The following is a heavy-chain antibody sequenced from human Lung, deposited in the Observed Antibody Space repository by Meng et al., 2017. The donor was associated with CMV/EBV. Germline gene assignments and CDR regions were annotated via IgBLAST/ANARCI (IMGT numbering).Heavy chain of an antibody. CDR2: ISSSSSYI. CDR3: AREGYYYDSGNYYYYFDH. CDR1: RFTFSSYS. J-gene: IGHJ4*02. Sequence: SXKISXAASRFTFSSYSMNWVRQAPGKGLEWVSSISSSSSYIYYADSVKGRFTISRDNAKSPLYLQMNSLRAEDTAVYYCAREGYYYDSGNYYYYFDHWGQGXLVTVSS. V-gene: IGHV3-21*01. D-gene: IGHD3-10*01.